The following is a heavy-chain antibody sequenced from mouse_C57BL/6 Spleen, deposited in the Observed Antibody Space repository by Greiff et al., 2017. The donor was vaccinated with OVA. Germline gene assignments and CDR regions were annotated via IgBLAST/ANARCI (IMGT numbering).Heavy chain of an antibody. CDR3: TFTTDYYFDY. Sequence: VQLQQSGAELVRPGASVKLSCTASGFHIKDDYMHWVKQRPEQGLEWIGWIDPENGDTEYASKFQGKATITADTSSNTAYLQLSSLTSEDTAVYYCTFTTDYYFDYWGQGTTLTVSS. CDR1: GFHIKDDY. J-gene: IGHJ2*01. CDR2: IDPENGDT. V-gene: IGHV14-4*01. D-gene: IGHD1-1*01.